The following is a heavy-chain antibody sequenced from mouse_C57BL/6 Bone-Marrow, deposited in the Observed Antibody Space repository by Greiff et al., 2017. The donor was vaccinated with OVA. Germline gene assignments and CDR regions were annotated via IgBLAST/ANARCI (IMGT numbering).Heavy chain of an antibody. CDR1: GYTFTGYW. CDR3: AGYTTVVAHWYFDV. CDR2: ILPGSGST. J-gene: IGHJ1*03. D-gene: IGHD1-1*01. V-gene: IGHV1-9*01. Sequence: QVQLQQSGAELMKPGASVKLSCKATGYTFTGYWIEWVKQRPGHGLEWIGEILPGSGSTNYNEKFKGKATLTADTSSNTAYMQLSSLTTEDAAIYDCAGYTTVVAHWYFDVWGTGTTVTVSS.